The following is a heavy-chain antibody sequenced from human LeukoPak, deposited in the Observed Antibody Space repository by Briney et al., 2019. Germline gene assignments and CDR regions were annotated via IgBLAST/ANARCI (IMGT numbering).Heavy chain of an antibody. V-gene: IGHV4-59*01. CDR1: ARSISTYC. D-gene: IGHD6-13*01. Sequence: SETLSLTCSVSARSISTYCWSWIRQPPGKGLEWIGYNYHRRAPNYNPSIKSRVTISVDRSKNQFALSLTSVTAADTAVYYCARERASAGPHFDHWGRGILVTVSS. CDR2: NYHRRAP. CDR3: ARERASAGPHFDH. J-gene: IGHJ4*02.